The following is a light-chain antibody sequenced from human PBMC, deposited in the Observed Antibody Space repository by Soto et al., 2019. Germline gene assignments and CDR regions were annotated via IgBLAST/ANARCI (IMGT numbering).Light chain of an antibody. CDR2: YDS. CDR1: NIGSKS. J-gene: IGLJ1*01. Sequence: SYELTQPPSVSVAPGKTARITCGGNNIGSKSVHWYQQKPGQAPVLVIYYDSDRPSGIPERFSGSNSGNTATLTISRVEAGDEADYYCQVWDSSSYPRGVFGTGTKVTVL. CDR3: QVWDSSSYPRGV. V-gene: IGLV3-21*04.